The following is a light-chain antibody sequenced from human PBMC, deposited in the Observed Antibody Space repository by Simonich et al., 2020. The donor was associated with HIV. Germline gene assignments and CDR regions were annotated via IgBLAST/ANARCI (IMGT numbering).Light chain of an antibody. CDR3: QHYNNWPPWT. Sequence: EIVMTQSPATLSVSPGVRATLSCRASQSVSSNLAWYQQTPGQAPRLLIYGASTRATGTPARFRGSVSGTEFTLTITSLQSGDFAVYYCQHYNNWPPWTFGQGTKVEIK. CDR2: GAS. J-gene: IGKJ1*01. V-gene: IGKV3-15*01. CDR1: QSVSSN.